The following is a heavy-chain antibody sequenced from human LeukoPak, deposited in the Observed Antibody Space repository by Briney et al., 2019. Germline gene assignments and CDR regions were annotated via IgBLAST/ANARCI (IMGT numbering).Heavy chain of an antibody. CDR2: ISYDGGNK. Sequence: PGGSLRLSCAASGFALRTYGMHWVRQAPGKGLEWVAHISYDGGNKDYADSVKGRFTISKDNSKNTLYLQMDSLRAEDTAIYYCGKRVTTGPHSIHYWGQGALVTVSS. CDR1: GFALRTYG. J-gene: IGHJ4*02. V-gene: IGHV3-30*18. D-gene: IGHD4-17*01. CDR3: GKRVTTGPHSIHY.